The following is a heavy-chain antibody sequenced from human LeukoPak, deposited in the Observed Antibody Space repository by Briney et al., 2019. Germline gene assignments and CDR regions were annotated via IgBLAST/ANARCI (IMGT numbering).Heavy chain of an antibody. CDR2: IKQDESEK. J-gene: IGHJ4*02. V-gene: IGHV3-7*03. Sequence: PGGSLRLSCAASGFTFNSYWMSWVRQTPGEGLEWVANIKQDESEKYYVDSVKGRFTISRDNAKNSLFLQMISLRAEDTAVYYCARDKPAAGGGYGSLFDYWGQGTLVTVSS. CDR3: ARDKPAAGGGYGSLFDY. D-gene: IGHD6-13*01. CDR1: GFTFNSYW.